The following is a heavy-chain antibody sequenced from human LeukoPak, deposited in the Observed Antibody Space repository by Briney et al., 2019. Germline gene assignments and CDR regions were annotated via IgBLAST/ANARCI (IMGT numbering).Heavy chain of an antibody. J-gene: IGHJ6*02. CDR1: GGTFGSYA. D-gene: IGHD3-3*01. CDR3: ARGYDFWSGSYYYYYGMDV. V-gene: IGHV1-69*13. Sequence: SVKVSCKASGGTFGSYAISWVRQAPGQGLEWMGGIIPIFGTANYAQKFQGRVTITADESTSTAYMELSSLRSEDTAVYYCARGYDFWSGSYYYYYGMDVWGQGTTVTVSS. CDR2: IIPIFGTA.